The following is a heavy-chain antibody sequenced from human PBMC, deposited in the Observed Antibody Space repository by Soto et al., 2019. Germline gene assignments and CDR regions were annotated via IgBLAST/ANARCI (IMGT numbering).Heavy chain of an antibody. Sequence: SETLSLTCFVSGSSISSYYWTWVRQPPGKGLEWIGYISFSGSTSHNSYNPSLKSRVTISVDASKNQFSLKLSSVTAADTAVEYGAGDPWGGPLSCLQKRTRGVDS. J-gene: IGHJ5*01. V-gene: IGHV4-59*12. CDR2: ISFSGST. CDR1: GSSISSYY. D-gene: IGHD3-10*01. CDR3: AGDPWGGPLSCLQKRTRGVDS.